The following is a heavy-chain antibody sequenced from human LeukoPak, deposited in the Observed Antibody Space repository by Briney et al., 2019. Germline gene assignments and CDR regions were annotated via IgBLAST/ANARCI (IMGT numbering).Heavy chain of an antibody. D-gene: IGHD2-2*01. Sequence: ASVKVSCKASGYTLTGYYMHWVRQAPGQGLEWMGWINPNSGGTNYAQKFQGRVTMTRDTSISTAYMELSRLRSDDTAVYYCASGVGIVVVPAAIGGIYYWGQGTLVTVSS. V-gene: IGHV1-2*02. J-gene: IGHJ4*02. CDR1: GYTLTGYY. CDR2: INPNSGGT. CDR3: ASGVGIVVVPAAIGGIYY.